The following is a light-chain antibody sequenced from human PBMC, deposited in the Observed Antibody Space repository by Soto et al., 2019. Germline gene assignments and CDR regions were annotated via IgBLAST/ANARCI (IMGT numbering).Light chain of an antibody. Sequence: IQRTQSPSSLSASVGDRVTITCQATQDIRKYLNWYQQKPGKAPKLLIYDASSLETGVPSRFSGSGSGTDCTLTISSLKKEDGATYYCQQSDNLPLIFGQGTRLEIK. CDR3: QQSDNLPLI. V-gene: IGKV1-33*01. CDR2: DAS. J-gene: IGKJ5*01. CDR1: QDIRKY.